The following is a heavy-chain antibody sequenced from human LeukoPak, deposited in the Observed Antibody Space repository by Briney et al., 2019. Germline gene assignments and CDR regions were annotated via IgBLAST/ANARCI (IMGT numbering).Heavy chain of an antibody. D-gene: IGHD3-22*01. Sequence: SETLSLTCTVSGGSISSSSYYWGWIRQPPGKGLEWIGSIYYSGSTYYNPSLKSRVTISVDTSKNQFSLKLSSVTAADTAVYYCARAVNYYDSSGYSYWGQGTLVTVSS. J-gene: IGHJ4*02. V-gene: IGHV4-39*07. CDR2: IYYSGST. CDR3: ARAVNYYDSSGYSY. CDR1: GGSISSSSYY.